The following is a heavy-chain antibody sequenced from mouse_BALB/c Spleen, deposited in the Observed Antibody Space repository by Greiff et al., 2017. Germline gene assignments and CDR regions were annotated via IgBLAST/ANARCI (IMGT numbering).Heavy chain of an antibody. D-gene: IGHD2-14*01. CDR1: GFTFSSFG. CDR3: ARSSRYDEEPLYYFDY. CDR2: ISSGSSTI. Sequence: EVQRVESGGGLVQPGGSRKLSCAASGFTFSSFGMHWVRQAPEKGLEWVAYISSGSSTIYYADTVKGRFTISRDNPKNTLFLQMTSLRSEDTAMYYCARSSRYDEEPLYYFDYWGQGTTLTVSS. J-gene: IGHJ2*01. V-gene: IGHV5-17*02.